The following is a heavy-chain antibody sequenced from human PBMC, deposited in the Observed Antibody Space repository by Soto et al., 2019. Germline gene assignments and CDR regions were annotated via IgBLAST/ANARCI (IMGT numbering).Heavy chain of an antibody. CDR1: GDYISSKTYY. D-gene: IGHD2-21*01. Sequence: KPSETLSLTCSVSGDYISSKTYYWGWIRQPPGKGLEWMGSIYYSGSTYYNPSLRSRVTMSVDTSRNQFSLKLTSVTAADAAVYYCARHGELLLSSTFDYWGQGTPVTVSS. J-gene: IGHJ4*02. V-gene: IGHV4-39*01. CDR2: IYYSGST. CDR3: ARHGELLLSSTFDY.